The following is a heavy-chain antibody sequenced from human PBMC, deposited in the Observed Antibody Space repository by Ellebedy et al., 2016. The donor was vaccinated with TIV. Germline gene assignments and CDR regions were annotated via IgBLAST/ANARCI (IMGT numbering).Heavy chain of an antibody. J-gene: IGHJ3*02. D-gene: IGHD1-1*01. CDR3: AREATRVRAFDI. Sequence: ASVKVSCXASGYTFTSYYMHWVRQAPGQGLEWMGIINPSGGSTSYAQKFQGRVTMTRDTSTSTVYMELSRLRSDDTAVYYCAREATRVRAFDIWGQGTMVTVSS. V-gene: IGHV1-46*01. CDR2: INPSGGST. CDR1: GYTFTSYY.